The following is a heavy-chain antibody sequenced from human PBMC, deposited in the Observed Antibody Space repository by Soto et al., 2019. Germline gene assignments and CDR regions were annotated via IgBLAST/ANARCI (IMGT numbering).Heavy chain of an antibody. Sequence: QVQLVQSGAEVKKPGASVKVSCKASGYTFTGYYMHWVRQAPGQGLEWMGWINPNSGGTNYAQKFQGWVTMTRDTSISTAYMVLSRLRSDDTAVYYSASQSGESAGGYYYGMDVWGQGTTVTVSS. V-gene: IGHV1-2*04. CDR1: GYTFTGYY. CDR3: ASQSGESAGGYYYGMDV. J-gene: IGHJ6*02. D-gene: IGHD2-15*01. CDR2: INPNSGGT.